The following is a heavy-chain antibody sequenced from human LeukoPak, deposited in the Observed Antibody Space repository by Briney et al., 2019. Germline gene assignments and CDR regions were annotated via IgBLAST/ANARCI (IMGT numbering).Heavy chain of an antibody. CDR3: AKDISLTLVTQGFDY. D-gene: IGHD4-23*01. V-gene: IGHV3-23*01. J-gene: IGHJ4*02. Sequence: GGSLRLSCAASGFTFSSYAMSWVRQAPGKGLEWVSAISGSGGSTYYADSVKGRFTISRDNSKNTLYLQMNSLRAEDTALYYCAKDISLTLVTQGFDYWGQGTLVTVSS. CDR1: GFTFSSYA. CDR2: ISGSGGST.